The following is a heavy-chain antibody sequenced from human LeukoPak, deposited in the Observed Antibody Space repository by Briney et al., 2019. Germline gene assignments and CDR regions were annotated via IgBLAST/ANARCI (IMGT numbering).Heavy chain of an antibody. V-gene: IGHV4-34*01. CDR2: INHSGST. J-gene: IGHJ4*02. CDR3: ATGYSYGYAYYFDY. CDR1: GGSFSGYY. Sequence: PSETLSLTCAVYGGSFSGYYWSWIRQPPGKGLEWIGEINHSGSTNYNPSLKSRVTISVDTSKNQFSLKLSSVTAADTAVYYCATGYSYGYAYYFDYWGQGTLVTVSS. D-gene: IGHD5-18*01.